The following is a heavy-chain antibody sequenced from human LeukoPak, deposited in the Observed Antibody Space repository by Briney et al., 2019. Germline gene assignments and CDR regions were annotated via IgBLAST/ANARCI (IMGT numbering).Heavy chain of an antibody. CDR3: AREARGSYRFDY. J-gene: IGHJ4*02. D-gene: IGHD1-26*01. CDR1: GYSFTTYW. V-gene: IGHV5-51*01. Sequence: GESLKISCEGSGYSFTTYWIGWVRQMPGKGLEWMGIVYPGDSDARYSPSFQGQVTISADKSISTAYPQWSSLKASDTAMYYCAREARGSYRFDYWGQGTLVTVSS. CDR2: VYPGDSDA.